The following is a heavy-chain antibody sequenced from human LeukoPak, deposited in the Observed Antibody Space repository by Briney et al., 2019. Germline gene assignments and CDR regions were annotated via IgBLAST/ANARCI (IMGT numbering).Heavy chain of an antibody. CDR3: AREIPIFGVVNTFDI. Sequence: KPSEILSLTCTVSGGSISSSSYYWGWIRQPPGKGLEWIGSIYYDGSTYYNPSRKSRVTMSVDTSKSQSSLKLSSVTATDTAVYYCAREIPIFGVVNTFDIWGQGRIVTVSS. CDR1: GGSISSSSYY. J-gene: IGHJ3*02. D-gene: IGHD3-3*01. V-gene: IGHV4-39*02. CDR2: IYYDGST.